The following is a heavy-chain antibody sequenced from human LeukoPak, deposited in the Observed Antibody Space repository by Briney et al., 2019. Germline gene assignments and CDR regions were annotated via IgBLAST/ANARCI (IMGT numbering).Heavy chain of an antibody. V-gene: IGHV3-11*01. CDR1: GFTFSDYY. Sequence: PGGSLRLSCAASGFTFSDYYMSWIRQAPGKGLEWVSYISSSGSTIYYADSVKGRFAISRDNAKNSLYLQMNSLRAEDTAVYYCARVGYYYDSSGPWAPLDYWGQGTLVTVSS. CDR2: ISSSGSTI. CDR3: ARVGYYYDSSGPWAPLDY. D-gene: IGHD3-22*01. J-gene: IGHJ4*02.